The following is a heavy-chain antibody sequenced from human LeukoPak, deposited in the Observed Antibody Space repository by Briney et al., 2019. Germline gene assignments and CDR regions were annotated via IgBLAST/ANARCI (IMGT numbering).Heavy chain of an antibody. CDR3: ARVRDYDILTGYYEDAFDI. Sequence: SETLSLTCTVSGGSINSYYWSWIRQPAGKGLEWIGRIYTSGSTNYNPSLKSRVTMSVDTSKNQFSLKLSSVTAADTAVYYCARVRDYDILTGYYEDAFDIWGQGTMVTVSS. V-gene: IGHV4-4*07. CDR2: IYTSGST. CDR1: GGSINSYY. J-gene: IGHJ3*02. D-gene: IGHD3-9*01.